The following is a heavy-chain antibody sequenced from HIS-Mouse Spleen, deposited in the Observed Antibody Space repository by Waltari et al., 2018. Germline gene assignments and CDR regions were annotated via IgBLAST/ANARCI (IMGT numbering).Heavy chain of an antibody. CDR2: IYYSGST. CDR1: GGPIRSRGYY. J-gene: IGHJ2*01. CDR3: AREIPYSSSWYDWYFDL. D-gene: IGHD6-13*01. V-gene: IGHV4-39*07. Sequence: QLQLQESGPGLVKPSETLSLTCPVPGGPIRSRGYYWGWIRQPPGKGLEWIGSIYYSGSTYYNPSLKSRVTISVDTSKNQFSLKLSSVTAADTAVYYCAREIPYSSSWYDWYFDLWGRGTLVTVSS.